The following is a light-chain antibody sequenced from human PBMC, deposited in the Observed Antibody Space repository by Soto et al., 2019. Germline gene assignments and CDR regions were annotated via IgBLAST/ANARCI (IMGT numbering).Light chain of an antibody. V-gene: IGLV1-40*01. CDR2: DSN. Sequence: QSVLTQPPSVSGAPGQRVTISCTGSSSNVGAGRDVHWYRQLPGAAPKFLISDSNNRASGVPERFSVSKSGASASLAIAGLRAEDEGDYFCQSYGTTLSGLYVFGTGTKLTVL. CDR1: SSNVGAGRD. J-gene: IGLJ1*01. CDR3: QSYGTTLSGLYV.